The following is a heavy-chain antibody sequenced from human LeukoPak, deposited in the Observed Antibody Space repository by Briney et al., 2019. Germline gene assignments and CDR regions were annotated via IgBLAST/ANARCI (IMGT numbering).Heavy chain of an antibody. D-gene: IGHD5-24*01. CDR2: ISSNGGST. CDR3: ARGRWLQSRPIDY. J-gene: IGHJ4*02. Sequence: GGSLRLSCAASGFTFSSYAMHWVRQAPGKGLEYVSAISSNGGSTYYANSVKGRFTISRDNSKNTLYLQMGSLRAEDMAVYYCARGRWLQSRPIDYWGQGTLVTVSS. V-gene: IGHV3-64*01. CDR1: GFTFSSYA.